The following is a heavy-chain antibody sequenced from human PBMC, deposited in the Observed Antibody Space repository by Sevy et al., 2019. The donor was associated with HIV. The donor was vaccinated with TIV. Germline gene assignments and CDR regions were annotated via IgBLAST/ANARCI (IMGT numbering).Heavy chain of an antibody. Sequence: GGSLRLSCAASGFTFSSYAMSWVRQAPGKGLGWVSAISGSGGSTYYADSVKGRFTISRDNSKNTLYLQMNSLRAGDTAVYYCAKGWGIAAAGSGDAFDIWGQGTMVTVSS. CDR3: AKGWGIAAAGSGDAFDI. V-gene: IGHV3-23*01. CDR1: GFTFSSYA. CDR2: ISGSGGST. J-gene: IGHJ3*02. D-gene: IGHD6-13*01.